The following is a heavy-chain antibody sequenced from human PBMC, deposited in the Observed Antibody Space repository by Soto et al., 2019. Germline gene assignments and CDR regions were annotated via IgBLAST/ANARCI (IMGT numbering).Heavy chain of an antibody. V-gene: IGHV1-46*01. D-gene: IGHD2-15*01. CDR2: MNPSSGST. CDR1: GYTFTSYY. CDR3: ARPYCSGGSCYDYLDY. Sequence: QVQLVQSGAEVKKPGASVKVSCKASGYTFTSYYMHWVRQAPGQGLEGMGIMNPSSGSTSYAQKFQGRVTLTRDTSTSTVYMELSSLRSEDTAVYYCARPYCSGGSCYDYLDYWGQGTLVTVSS. J-gene: IGHJ4*02.